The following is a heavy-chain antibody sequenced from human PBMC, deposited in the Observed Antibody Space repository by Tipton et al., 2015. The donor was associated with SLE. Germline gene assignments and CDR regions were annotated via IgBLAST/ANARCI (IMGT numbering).Heavy chain of an antibody. CDR3: ARVQAYEGFDP. Sequence: TLSLTCTVSGYSISSGFYWAWIRQPPGKGLEWIGFIYQRGSTYYTRGSTYYNPSLKSRVTISVDTSKNQFSLKLSSVTAADTAVYYCARVQAYEGFDPWGQGTRVTVSS. D-gene: IGHD3-16*01. CDR1: GYSISSGFY. CDR2: IYQRGSTYYTRGST. V-gene: IGHV4-38-2*02. J-gene: IGHJ5*02.